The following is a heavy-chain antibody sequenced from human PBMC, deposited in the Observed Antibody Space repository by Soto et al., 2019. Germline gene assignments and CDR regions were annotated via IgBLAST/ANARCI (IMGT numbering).Heavy chain of an antibody. CDR2: IGTRGSSI. V-gene: IGHV3-48*03. Sequence: EEQLVESGGGLVQPGESLRVSCAASGFTFSSYEMNWVRQAPGKGLEWVASIGTRGSSIFYADSVKGRFSISRDNDNDSLSLVMNHLRVDDTAVYYCARDRGYTTGWYGGALDFWGQGTLFTVSS. D-gene: IGHD6-19*01. CDR3: ARDRGYTTGWYGGALDF. CDR1: GFTFSSYE. J-gene: IGHJ4*02.